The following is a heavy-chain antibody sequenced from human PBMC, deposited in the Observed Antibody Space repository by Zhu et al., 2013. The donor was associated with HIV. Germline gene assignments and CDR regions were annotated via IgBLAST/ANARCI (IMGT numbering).Heavy chain of an antibody. V-gene: IGHV1-2*02. J-gene: IGHJ4*02. CDR1: IHFSAYN. CDR2: INPNSGDT. D-gene: IGHD6-19*01. Sequence: QVQLVQSGTEMKKPGDLSEGLLQGFWIHFSAYNIHWVRQASGQGLEWMGWINPNSGDTTYARKFQGGVTFTRDTSTNTAYMELSRLRSDDTAVYYCAREDRRLMAALDYWGQGTLVTISS. CDR3: AREDRRLMAALDY.